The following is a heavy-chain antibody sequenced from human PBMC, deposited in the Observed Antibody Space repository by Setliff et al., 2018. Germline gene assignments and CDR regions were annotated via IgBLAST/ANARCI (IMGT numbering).Heavy chain of an antibody. CDR2: IYASGNT. Sequence: PSETLSLTCTVSGGSFSSDLYYYNWIRQPAGKGLEWIGRIYASGNTNYSPSFKSRVTISVDTSNNQFSLKLDFVTAADTAVYYCARGAYASGSSSFDYWSQGTLVTVSS. D-gene: IGHD3-10*01. CDR1: GGSFSSDLYY. V-gene: IGHV4-61*02. CDR3: ARGAYASGSSSFDY. J-gene: IGHJ4*02.